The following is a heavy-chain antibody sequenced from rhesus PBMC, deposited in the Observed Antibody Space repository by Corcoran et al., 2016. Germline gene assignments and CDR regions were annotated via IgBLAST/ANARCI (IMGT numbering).Heavy chain of an antibody. CDR2: IGGSSGSP. V-gene: IGHV4-127*01. D-gene: IGHD6-25*01. CDR3: ARDRGAAEDY. J-gene: IGHJ4*01. Sequence: QVQLQESGPGLVKPSETLSLICAVAGYSSSSGYGWSWIRQRPGKGLEWIGYIGGSSGSPTYNPSLKSRVTISKDTSKNQFSLKLSSVTAADTAVYYCARDRGAAEDYWGQGVLVTVSS. CDR1: GYSSSSGYG.